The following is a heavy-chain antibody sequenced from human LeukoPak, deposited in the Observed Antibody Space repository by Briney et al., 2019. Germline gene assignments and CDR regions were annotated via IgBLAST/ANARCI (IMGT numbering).Heavy chain of an antibody. CDR1: GFTFSSYG. Sequence: PGGSLRLSCAASGFTFSSYGMHWVRQAPGKGLEWVAFIRYDGSNKYYADSVKGRFTISRDNSKNTLYLQMNSLRAEDTAVYYCAKDRGVVTTIDYWGQGTLVTVSS. J-gene: IGHJ4*02. CDR2: IRYDGSNK. CDR3: AKDRGVVTTIDY. V-gene: IGHV3-30*02. D-gene: IGHD4-17*01.